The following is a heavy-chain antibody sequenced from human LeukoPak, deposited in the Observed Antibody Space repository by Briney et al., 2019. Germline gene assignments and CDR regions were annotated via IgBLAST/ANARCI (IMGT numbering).Heavy chain of an antibody. CDR2: INHSGST. CDR1: GGSFSGYY. J-gene: IGHJ4*02. D-gene: IGHD2/OR15-2a*01. Sequence: SETLSLTCAVYGGSFSGYYWSWIRQPPGKGLEWIGEINHSGSTNYNPSLKSRVTISVDTSKNQFSLKLSSVTAADTAVYYCARLNSYFDYWGQGTLVTVSS. V-gene: IGHV4-34*01. CDR3: ARLNSYFDY.